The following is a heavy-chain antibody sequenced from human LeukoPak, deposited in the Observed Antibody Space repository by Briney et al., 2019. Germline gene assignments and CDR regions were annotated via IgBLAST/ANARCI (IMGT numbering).Heavy chain of an antibody. CDR2: IYSGGST. J-gene: IGHJ6*02. CDR3: ARGPISYYYGMDV. V-gene: IGHV3-53*01. CDR1: GFTFSSYC. D-gene: IGHD3-3*02. Sequence: GGSLRLSCAASGFTFSSYCMNWVRQAPGKGLEWVSVIYSGGSTYYADSVKGRFTISRDNSKNTLYLQMNSLRAEDTAVYYCARGPISYYYGMDVWGQGTTVTVSS.